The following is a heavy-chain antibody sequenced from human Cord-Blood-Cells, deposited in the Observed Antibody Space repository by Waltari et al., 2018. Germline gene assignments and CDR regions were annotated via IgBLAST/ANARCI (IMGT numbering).Heavy chain of an antibody. V-gene: IGHV4-34*01. CDR1: GGSFSGYY. Sequence: QVQLQQWGAGLLKPSENLSLTCAVYGGSFSGYYWSWIRQPPGKGLGWVGEIDHSGSTNYNPSLKSRVTISVDTSKIQFSLKLSSVTAAYTAVYYCARPYSTSGSGSYYYFDYWGQGTLVTVSS. CDR2: IDHSGST. CDR3: ARPYSTSGSGSYYYFDY. D-gene: IGHD3-10*01. J-gene: IGHJ4*02.